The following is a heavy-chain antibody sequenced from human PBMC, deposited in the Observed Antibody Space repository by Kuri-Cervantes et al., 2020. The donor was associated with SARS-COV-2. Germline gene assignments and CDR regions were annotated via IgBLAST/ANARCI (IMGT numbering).Heavy chain of an antibody. J-gene: IGHJ3*02. D-gene: IGHD3-3*01. CDR1: GGSFSGYY. CDR3: ARVSRITIFGVANDAFDI. CDR2: INHSGST. V-gene: IGHV4-34*01. Sequence: GSLRLSCAVYGGSFSGYYWSWIRQPPGKGLEWIGEINHSGSTNYNPPLKSRVTISVDTSKNQFSLKLSSVTAADTAVYYCARVSRITIFGVANDAFDIWGQGTMVTVSS.